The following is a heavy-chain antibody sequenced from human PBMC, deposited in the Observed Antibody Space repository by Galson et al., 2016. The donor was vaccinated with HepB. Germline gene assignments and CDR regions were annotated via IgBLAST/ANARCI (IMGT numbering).Heavy chain of an antibody. CDR1: GFTFSSYA. CDR2: ISYDGSNK. V-gene: IGHV3-30-3*01. J-gene: IGHJ4*02. D-gene: IGHD3-16*02. Sequence: SLRLSCAASGFTFSSYAVHWVRQAPGKGLEWVAVISYDGSNKYYADSVKGRFTISRDNSKNTLYLQRNSLRTEDTAVYCCARTLYDYVWGSYRYPQDYWGQGTLVTVSS. CDR3: ARTLYDYVWGSYRYPQDY.